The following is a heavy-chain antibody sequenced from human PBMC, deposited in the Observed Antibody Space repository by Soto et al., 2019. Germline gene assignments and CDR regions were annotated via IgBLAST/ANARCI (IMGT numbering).Heavy chain of an antibody. Sequence: GGSLRLSCSASGFTFSSYAMHWVRQAPGKGLEYVSAISSNGGSTYYADSVKGRFTISRDNSKNTLYLQMSSLRAEDTAVYYCVKEGVQLWRSYFDYWGQGTLVTVSS. CDR2: ISSNGGST. CDR3: VKEGVQLWRSYFDY. J-gene: IGHJ4*02. CDR1: GFTFSSYA. V-gene: IGHV3-64D*08. D-gene: IGHD5-18*01.